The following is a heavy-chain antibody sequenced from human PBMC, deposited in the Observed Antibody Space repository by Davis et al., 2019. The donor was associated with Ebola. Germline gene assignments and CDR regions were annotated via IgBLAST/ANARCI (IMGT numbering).Heavy chain of an antibody. CDR1: GFTFDDYA. V-gene: IGHV3-9*01. J-gene: IGHJ4*02. Sequence: PGGSLRLSCAASGFTFDDYAMHWVRQAPGKGLEWVSGISWNSGSIGYADSVKGRFTSSRDNAKNSLYLQMNSLRAEDTAVYYCARDRDGYTYWGQGTLVTVSS. CDR2: ISWNSGSI. D-gene: IGHD5-24*01. CDR3: ARDRDGYTY.